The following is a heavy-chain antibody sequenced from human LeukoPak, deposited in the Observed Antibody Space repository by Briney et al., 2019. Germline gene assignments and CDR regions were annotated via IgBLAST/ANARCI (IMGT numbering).Heavy chain of an antibody. V-gene: IGHV1-18*01. CDR1: GYTFINYG. J-gene: IGHJ6*02. CDR3: ASRFDFWSGPLGGMDV. D-gene: IGHD3-3*01. Sequence: ASVKVSCKASGYTFINYGISWVRQAPGQGLEWMGWISALNGNTNYAQKLQDRVTMTTDTSTSTAYMELRSLRSDDTAVYYCASRFDFWSGPLGGMDVWGQGTTVSVS. CDR2: ISALNGNT.